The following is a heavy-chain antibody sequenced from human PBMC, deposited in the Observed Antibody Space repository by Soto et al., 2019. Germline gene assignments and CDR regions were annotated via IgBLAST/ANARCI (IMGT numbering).Heavy chain of an antibody. CDR2: IHSDGSTT. CDR3: ARGRLGILGLFDS. D-gene: IGHD3-3*02. V-gene: IGHV3-74*03. CDR1: GFTFSSYW. Sequence: GGSLRLSCAASGFTFSSYWMHWVRQAPGKRLVWVSRIHSDGSTTTYADSVKGRFTISRDNARNTLYLQMNSLRVEDTALYYCARGRLGILGLFDSWGQGTPVTVSS. J-gene: IGHJ4*02.